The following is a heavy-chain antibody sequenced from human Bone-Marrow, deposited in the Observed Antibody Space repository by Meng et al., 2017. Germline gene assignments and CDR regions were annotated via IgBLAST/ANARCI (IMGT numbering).Heavy chain of an antibody. CDR2: FSWKSGSI. CDR1: TFTFDDYA. Sequence: SLKISCAASTFTFDDYAMHWVRQAPGKGLEWVSGFSWKSGSIGYSDSVKGRFTISRDNAKNSLYLQMNSLRAEDTAVYYCAKSIVVVVAALNYFDYWGQGTLVTVSS. D-gene: IGHD2-15*01. V-gene: IGHV3-9*01. J-gene: IGHJ4*02. CDR3: AKSIVVVVAALNYFDY.